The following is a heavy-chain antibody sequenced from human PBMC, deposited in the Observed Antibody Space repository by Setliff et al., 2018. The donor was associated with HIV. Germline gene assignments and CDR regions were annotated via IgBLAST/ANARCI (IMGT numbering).Heavy chain of an antibody. CDR2: IKSRTDGGAT. CDR3: VTGVGTSSVDY. Sequence: GGSLTLSCAASGFSFTDVWMNWVRQAPGKGLEWVGRIKSRTDGGATDYAAPVKGRFSISRDDSKNTLYLQMNSLRSEDTAVYYCVTGVGTSSVDYWGQGTMVTVSS. V-gene: IGHV3-15*01. CDR1: GFSFTDVW. J-gene: IGHJ4*02. D-gene: IGHD3-22*01.